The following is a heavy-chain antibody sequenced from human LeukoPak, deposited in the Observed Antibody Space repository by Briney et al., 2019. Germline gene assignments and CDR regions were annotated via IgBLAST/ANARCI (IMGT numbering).Heavy chain of an antibody. V-gene: IGHV1-69*05. J-gene: IGHJ3*02. CDR3: ARGTYYYDSSGQDAFDI. Sequence: ASVKVSCKASGGTFSSYAISWVRQAPGQGLEWMGGIIPIFGTANYAQKFQGRVTMTTDTSTSTAYMELSSLRSEDTAVYYCARGTYYYDSSGQDAFDIWGQGTMVTVSS. D-gene: IGHD3-22*01. CDR2: IIPIFGTA. CDR1: GGTFSSYA.